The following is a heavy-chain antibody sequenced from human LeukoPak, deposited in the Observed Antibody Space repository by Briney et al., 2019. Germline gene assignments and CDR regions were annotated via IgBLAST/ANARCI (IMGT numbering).Heavy chain of an antibody. CDR1: GGSISSGSYY. Sequence: SQTLSLTCTVSGGSISSGSYYWSWIRQPAGTGLEWIGRIYTSGSTNYNPSLKSRVTISVDTSKNQFSLKLSSVTAADTAVYYCARSPDYYDSSGLDDWGQGTLVTVSS. J-gene: IGHJ4*02. V-gene: IGHV4-61*02. CDR2: IYTSGST. D-gene: IGHD3-22*01. CDR3: ARSPDYYDSSGLDD.